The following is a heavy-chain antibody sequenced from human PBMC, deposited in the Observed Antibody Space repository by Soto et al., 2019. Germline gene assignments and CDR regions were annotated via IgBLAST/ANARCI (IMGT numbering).Heavy chain of an antibody. D-gene: IGHD6-13*01. Sequence: SVKVSCKASGGTFSSYAISWVRQAPGQGLEWMGGIIPIFGTANYAQKFQGRVTITADESTSTAYMELSSLRSEDTAVYYCARLGYTGNYFDYWGQGTLVTVSS. J-gene: IGHJ4*02. CDR2: IIPIFGTA. V-gene: IGHV1-69*13. CDR1: GGTFSSYA. CDR3: ARLGYTGNYFDY.